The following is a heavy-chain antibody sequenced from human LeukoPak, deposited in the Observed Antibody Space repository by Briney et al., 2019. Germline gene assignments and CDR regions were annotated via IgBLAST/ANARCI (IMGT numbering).Heavy chain of an antibody. D-gene: IGHD7-27*01. J-gene: IGHJ4*02. V-gene: IGHV3-30*01. CDR2: ISSDGDNQ. CDR3: ARDNWGWDY. Sequence: GGSLRLSCAASGFTFNNYPMNWVRQAPGKGLEWVAFISSDGDNQYYADSVKDRFTISRDNSKSSLYLQMNSLRDEDTAVYFCARDNWGWDYWGQGTLVAVSS. CDR1: GFTFNNYP.